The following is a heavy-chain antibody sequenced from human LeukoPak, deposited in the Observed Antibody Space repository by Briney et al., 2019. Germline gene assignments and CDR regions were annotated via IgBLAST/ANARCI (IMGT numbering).Heavy chain of an antibody. CDR2: ISYDGRDK. D-gene: IGHD3-10*01. CDR3: AKDVDSYGSAYYFDH. V-gene: IGHV3-30*18. Sequence: PGGSLRLSCAASGFTFSSYGMHWVRQAPGKGLEWVAVISYDGRDKYYADSVKGRFTISRDNSKNTLFLQMNSLRAEDTAVYYCAKDVDSYGSAYYFDHWGHGTLVTVSS. J-gene: IGHJ4*01. CDR1: GFTFSSYG.